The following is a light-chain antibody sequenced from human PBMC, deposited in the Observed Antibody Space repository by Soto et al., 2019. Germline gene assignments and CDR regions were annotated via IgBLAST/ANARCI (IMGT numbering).Light chain of an antibody. V-gene: IGKV3-20*01. CDR2: GAS. Sequence: EIVLTQSPGTLSLSPGEIATLSCRASQSVSSNYLAWYQQKPGQAPRLLIYGASSRATGIPDRFSGSGSGTDFTLTISRLEPEDFAVYYCQQYGSSPPTFGQGTRLEIK. J-gene: IGKJ5*01. CDR3: QQYGSSPPT. CDR1: QSVSSNY.